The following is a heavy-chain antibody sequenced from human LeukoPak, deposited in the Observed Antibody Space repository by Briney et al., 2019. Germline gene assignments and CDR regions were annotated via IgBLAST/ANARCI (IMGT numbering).Heavy chain of an antibody. CDR1: GGSISSSSYY. Sequence: SETLSLTCTVCGGSISSSSYYWGWIRQPPGKGLEWIESIYYSGSTYYNPSLKSRVTISVDTSKNQFSLKLSSVTAADTAVYYCARPGYSSGWFSWFDYWGQGTLVTVSS. J-gene: IGHJ4*02. V-gene: IGHV4-39*01. CDR3: ARPGYSSGWFSWFDY. CDR2: IYYSGST. D-gene: IGHD6-19*01.